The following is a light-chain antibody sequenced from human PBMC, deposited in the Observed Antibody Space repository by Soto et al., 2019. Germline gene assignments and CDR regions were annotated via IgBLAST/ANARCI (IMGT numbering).Light chain of an antibody. J-gene: IGKJ1*01. Sequence: IQMTQAPCCVAASGGYRFTMTCRASQSISSYLNWYQQKPGKAPKLLIYAASSLQSGVPSRFSGSGSGTAFNLTLRTLQPDDSALPYCQPYGSSPRTFAQGTKVDIK. CDR1: QSISSY. V-gene: IGKV1-39*02. CDR3: QPYGSSPRT. CDR2: AAS.